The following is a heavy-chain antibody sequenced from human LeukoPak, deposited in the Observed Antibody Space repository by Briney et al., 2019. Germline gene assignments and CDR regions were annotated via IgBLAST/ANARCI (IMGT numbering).Heavy chain of an antibody. CDR3: ATLYSSGRTPFDY. CDR1: GFPFNAYW. CDR2: ISYDGSNK. D-gene: IGHD6-19*01. V-gene: IGHV3-30-3*01. J-gene: IGHJ4*02. Sequence: PGGSLRLSCAASGFPFNAYWMTWVRQAPGKGLEWVAVISYDGSNKYYADSVKGRFTISRDNSKNTLYLQMNSLRAEDTAVYYCATLYSSGRTPFDYWGQGTLVTVSS.